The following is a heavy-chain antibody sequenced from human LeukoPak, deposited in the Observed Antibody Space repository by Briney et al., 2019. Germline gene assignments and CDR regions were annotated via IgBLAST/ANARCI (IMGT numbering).Heavy chain of an antibody. Sequence: SETLSLTCTVSGGSISSYYWSWIRRPPGKGLEWIGYIYYSGSTNYNPSLKSRVTISVDTSKNQFSLKLSSVTAADTAVYYCARVIVGAVDPWGQGTLVTVSS. CDR3: ARVIVGAVDP. J-gene: IGHJ5*02. CDR2: IYYSGST. D-gene: IGHD1-26*01. V-gene: IGHV4-59*01. CDR1: GGSISSYY.